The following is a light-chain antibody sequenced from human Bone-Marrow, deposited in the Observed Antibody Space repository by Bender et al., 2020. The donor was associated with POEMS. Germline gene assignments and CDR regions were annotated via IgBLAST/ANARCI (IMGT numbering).Light chain of an antibody. CDR2: EDT. CDR3: CPYVGSGTYL. J-gene: IGLJ2*01. Sequence: QSALTQPASVSGSPGQSITISCTGTSSDVGAYDFVSWYQQHPGKVPKVIIYEDTKRPSGVSNRFSGSKSGNTASLTISGLQAEDEADYYCCPYVGSGTYLFGGGTKLTVL. V-gene: IGLV2-23*01. CDR1: SSDVGAYDF.